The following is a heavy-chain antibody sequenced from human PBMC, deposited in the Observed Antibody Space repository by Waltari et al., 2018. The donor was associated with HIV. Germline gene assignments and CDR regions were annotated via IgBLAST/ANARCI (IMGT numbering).Heavy chain of an antibody. J-gene: IGHJ6*02. V-gene: IGHV3-23*01. CDR2: ISGSGGST. CDR3: VKEHQYSHSWYSYYGMDV. CDR1: GFTFSNYG. Sequence: EVQVLESGGALVQPGGSLRLSCAASGFTFSNYGMSWVSQAPGKGLEWVSTISGSGGSTYYADSVKGRFTVSRDNSKNTLYLQMNSLRAEDTAVYFCVKEHQYSHSWYSYYGMDVWGQGTTVTVSS. D-gene: IGHD6-13*01.